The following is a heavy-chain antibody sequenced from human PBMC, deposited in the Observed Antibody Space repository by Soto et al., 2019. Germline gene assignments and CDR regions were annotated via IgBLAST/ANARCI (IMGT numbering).Heavy chain of an antibody. CDR2: IRPDNGNR. D-gene: IGHD1-20*01. Sequence: VQGLQPGPEGKRPGASVTVSCRTSGYTFTTSGITWVRQAPGQGLEWVGWIRPDNGNRKSAQRLQGRVTLTTDTSASTAYMELRSLTSDDTAMYYCARDTESNRYNDWGQGTLVTVSS. CDR1: GYTFTTSG. CDR3: ARDTESNRYND. J-gene: IGHJ1*01. V-gene: IGHV1-18*01.